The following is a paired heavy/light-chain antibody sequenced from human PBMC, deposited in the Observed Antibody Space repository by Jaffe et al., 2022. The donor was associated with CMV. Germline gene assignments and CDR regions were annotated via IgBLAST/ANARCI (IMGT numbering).Light chain of an antibody. Sequence: DIQLTQSPSTLSASVGDRVTITCRASQSINTWLAWYQQNPGKAPKLLVSKASSLESGVPSRFSGSASGTEFTLTISSLQPEDFATYYCQQYSSFSTFGQGTKVEIK. V-gene: IGKV1-5*03. CDR2: KAS. J-gene: IGKJ1*01. CDR1: QSINTW. CDR3: QQYSSFST.
Heavy chain of an antibody. CDR1: GASISSYH. CDR2: IYNSGST. V-gene: IGHV4-59*01. Sequence: QVQLQESGPGLVKPSETLSLTCTVSGASISSYHWSWIRQSPGKGLECIGYIYNSGSTNYSPSLKSRVTMSIDTSKSQFSLRLSSVTAADTAVYYCARLRSGSFYHFYYYMDVWGKGTTVAVS. J-gene: IGHJ6*03. CDR3: ARLRSGSFYHFYYYMDV. D-gene: IGHD1-26*01.